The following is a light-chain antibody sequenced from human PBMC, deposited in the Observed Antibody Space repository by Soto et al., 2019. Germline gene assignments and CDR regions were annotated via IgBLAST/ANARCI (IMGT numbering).Light chain of an antibody. CDR2: EVT. CDR3: SSYTSSSTPWV. J-gene: IGLJ1*01. Sequence: QSALTQPASVSGSPGQSITISCTGTSSDVGGYNYVSCYQHHPGKAPKLMIYEVTNRPLGVSNRFSGSKSGNTASLTISWLQAEDEADYYCSSYTSSSTPWVFGTGTKVTVL. CDR1: SSDVGGYNY. V-gene: IGLV2-14*01.